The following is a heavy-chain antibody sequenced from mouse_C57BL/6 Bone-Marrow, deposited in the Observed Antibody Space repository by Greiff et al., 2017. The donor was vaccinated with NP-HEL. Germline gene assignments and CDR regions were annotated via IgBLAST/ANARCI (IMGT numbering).Heavy chain of an antibody. Sequence: VMLVESGPGLVQPSQSLSITCTVSGFSLTSYGVHWVRQSPGKGLEWLGVIWSGGSTDYNAAFISRLSISKDNSKSQVFFKMNSLQADDTAIYYCARLIYYDYEAMDYWGQGTSVTVSS. V-gene: IGHV2-2*01. CDR2: IWSGGST. CDR3: ARLIYYDYEAMDY. D-gene: IGHD2-1*01. J-gene: IGHJ4*01. CDR1: GFSLTSYG.